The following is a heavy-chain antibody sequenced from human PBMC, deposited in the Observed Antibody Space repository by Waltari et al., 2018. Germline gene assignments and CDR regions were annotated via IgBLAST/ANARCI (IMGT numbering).Heavy chain of an antibody. CDR2: IYSGGST. J-gene: IGHJ6*02. V-gene: IGHV3-53*01. Sequence: EVQLVESGGGLIQPGGSLRLSCAASGFTVSSNYMSWVRQAPGKGLEWVSVIYSGGSTYYADSVEGRFTISRDNSKNTLYLQMNSLRAEDTAVDYCARDPDYDYAMDVWGQGTTVTVSS. CDR1: GFTVSSNY. D-gene: IGHD3-16*01. CDR3: ARDPDYDYAMDV.